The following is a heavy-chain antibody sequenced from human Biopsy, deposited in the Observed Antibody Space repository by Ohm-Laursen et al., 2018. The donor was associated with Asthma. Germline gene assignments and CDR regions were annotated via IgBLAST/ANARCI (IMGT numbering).Heavy chain of an antibody. V-gene: IGHV3-30*18. Sequence: SLRLSCTASGFTFSSYGMHWVRQAPGKGLEWVAVISYDGSNKYYADSVKGRFTISRDNSKNTLYLQMNSLRAEDTAVYYCAKAILGDPVDAFDIWGQGTMVTVSS. CDR3: AKAILGDPVDAFDI. D-gene: IGHD4-17*01. CDR1: GFTFSSYG. CDR2: ISYDGSNK. J-gene: IGHJ3*02.